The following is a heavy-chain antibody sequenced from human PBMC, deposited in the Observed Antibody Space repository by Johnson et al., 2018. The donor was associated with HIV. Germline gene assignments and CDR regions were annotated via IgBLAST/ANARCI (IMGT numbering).Heavy chain of an antibody. CDR2: IYSGDTT. D-gene: IGHD5-18*01. J-gene: IGHJ3*02. CDR1: GFTFSNAW. V-gene: IGHV3-66*01. Sequence: VQLVESGGGVVQPGGSLRLSCAASGFTFSNAWMNWVRQAPGKGLEWVSVIYSGDTTYYADSVKGRFTISRDNSKNTLYLQMNSLRAEDTAVYYCARAYSYGAFDIWGLGTKVTVSS. CDR3: ARAYSYGAFDI.